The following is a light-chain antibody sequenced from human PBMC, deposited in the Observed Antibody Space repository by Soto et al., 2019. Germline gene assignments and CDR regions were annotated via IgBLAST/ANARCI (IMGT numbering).Light chain of an antibody. CDR2: KAS. V-gene: IGKV1-5*03. J-gene: IGKJ2*01. CDR1: HSISNW. Sequence: DIQMTQSPSTLSASVGDRVTITCRASHSISNWLAWYQQKLGKVPKLLIYKASTFESGVPSRFSGSGSGTEFTLNINDLQPDVFATYYCLQYHSYCQYNFGQGTKLEIK. CDR3: LQYHSYCQYN.